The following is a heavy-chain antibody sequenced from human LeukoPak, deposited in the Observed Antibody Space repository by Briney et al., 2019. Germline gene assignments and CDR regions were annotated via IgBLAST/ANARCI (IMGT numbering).Heavy chain of an antibody. CDR2: ISGSGGST. D-gene: IGHD3-10*01. CDR1: GFTFSSYA. J-gene: IGHJ1*01. CDR3: AKALVAGSYLEYFQH. Sequence: GGSLRLSCAASGFTFSSYAMSWVRQAPGEGLEWVSAISGSGGSTYYADSVKGRFTISRDNSKNTLYLQMNSLRAEDTAVYYCAKALVAGSYLEYFQHWGQGTLVIVSS. V-gene: IGHV3-23*01.